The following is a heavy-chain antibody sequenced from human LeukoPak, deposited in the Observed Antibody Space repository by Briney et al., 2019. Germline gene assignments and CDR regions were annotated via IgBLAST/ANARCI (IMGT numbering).Heavy chain of an antibody. CDR3: ARLGYDILTGYYYFDY. CDR1: GGSISSSSYY. Sequence: PSETLSLTCTVSGGSISSSSYYWGWIRQPPGKGLEWIGSIYYSGSTYYNPSLKSRVTISVDTSKNQFSLKLSSVTAADTAVYYCARLGYDILTGYYYFDYWGQGTLVTVSS. J-gene: IGHJ4*02. V-gene: IGHV4-39*07. D-gene: IGHD3-9*01. CDR2: IYYSGST.